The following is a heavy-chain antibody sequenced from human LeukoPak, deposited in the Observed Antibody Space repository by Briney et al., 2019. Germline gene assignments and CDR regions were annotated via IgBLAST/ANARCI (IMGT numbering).Heavy chain of an antibody. Sequence: SVKVSCKASGGTFSSCAISWVRQAPGQGLEWMGRIIPILGIANYAQKFQGRVTITADKSASTAYMELSSLRSEDTAVYYCARDSYYYGSGSFPLFDYWGQGTLVTVSS. CDR2: IIPILGIA. D-gene: IGHD3-10*01. CDR1: GGTFSSCA. J-gene: IGHJ4*02. V-gene: IGHV1-69*04. CDR3: ARDSYYYGSGSFPLFDY.